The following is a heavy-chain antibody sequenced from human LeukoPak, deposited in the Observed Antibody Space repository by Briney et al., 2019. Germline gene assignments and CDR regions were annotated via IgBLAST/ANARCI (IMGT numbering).Heavy chain of an antibody. CDR2: IIPIFGTA. CDR1: GGTFSSYA. J-gene: IGHJ6*02. CDR3: ARADYGGNSDYYYYGLDV. V-gene: IGHV1-69*13. Sequence: SVKVSCKASGGTFSSYAISWVRQAPGQGLEWMGGIIPIFGTANYAQKFQGRVTITADESTSTAYMELSSLRSEDTAVYYCARADYGGNSDYYYYGLDVWGQGTTVTVSS. D-gene: IGHD4-23*01.